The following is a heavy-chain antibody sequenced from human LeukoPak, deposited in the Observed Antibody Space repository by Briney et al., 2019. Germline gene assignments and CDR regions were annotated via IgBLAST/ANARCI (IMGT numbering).Heavy chain of an antibody. CDR3: ARGRNGDFDY. J-gene: IGHJ4*02. Sequence: SGTLSLTCAVSGGSISSSNWWSWVRQPPGKGLEWIGEMYHSGSTNYNPSLKSRVTISVDKSGNQFSLNLSSVTAADTAVYYCARGRNGDFDYWGQGTLVTVSS. V-gene: IGHV4-4*02. CDR1: GGSISSSNW. CDR2: MYHSGST. D-gene: IGHD4-17*01.